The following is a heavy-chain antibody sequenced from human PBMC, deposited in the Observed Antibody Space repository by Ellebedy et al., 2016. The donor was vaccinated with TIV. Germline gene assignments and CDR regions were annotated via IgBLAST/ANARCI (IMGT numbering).Heavy chain of an antibody. J-gene: IGHJ4*02. CDR2: IFYTGST. V-gene: IGHV4-59*01. Sequence: PGGSLRPSCTVPGCSISGNYWSWIRQLPGKGLEWIGYIFYTGSTNYNPTLKSRVTMSLDPSKNQLSLKLSAVTAEDTAVYYCARGGSYADSWGQGTLVTVSS. D-gene: IGHD1-26*01. CDR1: GCSISGNY. CDR3: ARGGSYADS.